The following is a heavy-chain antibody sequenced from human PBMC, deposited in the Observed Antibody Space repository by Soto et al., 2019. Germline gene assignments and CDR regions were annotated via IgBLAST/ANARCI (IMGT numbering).Heavy chain of an antibody. D-gene: IGHD3-22*01. Sequence: QVQLVQSGAEVRKPGSSVKVSCKASGGTFSRHAISWVRQAPGQGLEWMGGIIPIFGTANHAQKFQGRVTIIADESTSTAYMGLRSLRSDDTAIYYCARERGYDTSDYYYSYWGQGTLVIVSS. CDR3: ARERGYDTSDYYYSY. J-gene: IGHJ4*02. CDR2: IIPIFGTA. CDR1: GGTFSRHA. V-gene: IGHV1-69*01.